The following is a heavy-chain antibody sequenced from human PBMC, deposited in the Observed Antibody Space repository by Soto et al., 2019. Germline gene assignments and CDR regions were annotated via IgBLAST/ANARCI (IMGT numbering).Heavy chain of an antibody. CDR3: TTAPLPGGSGSYRYYYYYYMDV. D-gene: IGHD3-10*01. V-gene: IGHV3-15*01. J-gene: IGHJ6*03. Sequence: GGSLRLSCAASGFTFSNAWMSWVRQAPGKGLEWVGRIKSKTDGGTTDYAAPVKGRFTISGDDSKNTLYLQMNSLKTEDTAVYYCTTAPLPGGSGSYRYYYYYYMDVWGKGTTVTVSS. CDR2: IKSKTDGGTT. CDR1: GFTFSNAW.